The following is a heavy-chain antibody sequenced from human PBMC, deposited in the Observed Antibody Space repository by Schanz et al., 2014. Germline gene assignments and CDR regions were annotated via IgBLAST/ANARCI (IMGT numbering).Heavy chain of an antibody. V-gene: IGHV3-33*01. CDR2: IWYDGSNK. CDR1: GFIFSSYG. D-gene: IGHD4-17*01. J-gene: IGHJ4*02. Sequence: QVQLVESGGGVVQPGRSLRLSCAASGFIFSSYGLHWVRQAPGKGVDWVAFIWYDGSNKYDADSVKGRFTISRDKFQITLYLRMGSLRSEGTAVYYCARPRCDYGEVDYWGQGTLVTVSS. CDR3: ARPRCDYGEVDY.